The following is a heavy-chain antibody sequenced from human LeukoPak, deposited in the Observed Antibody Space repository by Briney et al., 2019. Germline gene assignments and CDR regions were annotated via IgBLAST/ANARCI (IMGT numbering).Heavy chain of an antibody. Sequence: GASVKVSCKASGYTFTGYYMHWVRQAPGQGLEWMGWINPNSGGANYAQKFQGRVTMTRDTPISTAYMELSRLRSDDTAVYYCARDLIGIAAAPFWGQGTMVTVSS. CDR1: GYTFTGYY. CDR2: INPNSGGA. D-gene: IGHD6-13*01. J-gene: IGHJ3*01. CDR3: ARDLIGIAAAPF. V-gene: IGHV1-2*02.